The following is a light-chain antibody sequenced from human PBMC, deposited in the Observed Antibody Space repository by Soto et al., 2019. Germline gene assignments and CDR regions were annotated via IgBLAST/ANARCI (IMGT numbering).Light chain of an antibody. CDR1: SSNIGNNY. CDR2: DNN. J-gene: IGLJ2*01. CDR3: GTWDSSLSAVV. V-gene: IGLV1-51*01. Sequence: QSALTQPPSVSVPPGQKVTISCSGSSSNIGNNYVSWYQQLPGTAPKLLIYDNNKRPSGIPDRFSGSKSGTSATLGITGLQTGDEADYYCGTWDSSLSAVVFGGGTKLTVL.